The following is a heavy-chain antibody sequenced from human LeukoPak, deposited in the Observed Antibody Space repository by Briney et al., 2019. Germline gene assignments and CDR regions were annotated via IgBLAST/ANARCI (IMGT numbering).Heavy chain of an antibody. Sequence: GGSLRLSCAASGFTFSTYSMNWVRQAPGKGLEWVSFIDTTTSYIYYGDSVKGRFTISRDNAKSSLYLQMNGLRAEDTAVYYCARGRSITLLRGVAMSDGFDIWGQGAMVTVSS. CDR2: IDTTTSYI. D-gene: IGHD3-10*01. CDR1: GFTFSTYS. CDR3: ARGRSITLLRGVAMSDGFDI. J-gene: IGHJ3*02. V-gene: IGHV3-21*01.